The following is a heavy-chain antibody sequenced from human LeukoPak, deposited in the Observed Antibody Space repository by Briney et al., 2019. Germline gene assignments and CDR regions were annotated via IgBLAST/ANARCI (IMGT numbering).Heavy chain of an antibody. CDR3: ARDAPGYSSSCNY. D-gene: IGHD6-13*01. J-gene: IGHJ4*02. CDR1: GYTFTGYY. Sequence: GASVKVSRKASGYTFTGYYIHWVRQAPGQGLEWMGCINPNSGGTNYAQKFQGRVTMTRDTSISTAYMELNRLRSDDTAVYYCARDAPGYSSSCNYWGQGTLVTVSS. V-gene: IGHV1-2*02. CDR2: INPNSGGT.